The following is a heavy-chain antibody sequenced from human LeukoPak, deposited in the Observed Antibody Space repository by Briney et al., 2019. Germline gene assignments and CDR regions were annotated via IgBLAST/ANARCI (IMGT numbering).Heavy chain of an antibody. V-gene: IGHV4-59*07. CDR1: GGSINSYY. D-gene: IGHD1-26*01. CDR3: ARLFHPALSGNYPFDY. J-gene: IGHJ4*02. Sequence: SDTPSLTCTVSGGSINSYYWSWIRQPPGKGLEWIAYIYYSGSTSYNPSLKSRVTISVDTSKNQFSLKLNSVTAADTAMYYCARLFHPALSGNYPFDYWGQGTLVTVSS. CDR2: IYYSGST.